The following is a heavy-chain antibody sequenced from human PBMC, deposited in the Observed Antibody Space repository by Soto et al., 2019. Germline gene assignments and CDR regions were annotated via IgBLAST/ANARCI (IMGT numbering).Heavy chain of an antibody. V-gene: IGHV3-33*01. CDR1: GFTFSYYG. Sequence: QVHLVESGGGVVQPGRSLRLSCAASGFTFSYYGMHWVRQAPGQGLEWVAFVWFDGTKEFYADSVKGRFTISRDNSNNTLYLQMTSLRAEDTALYYCARVSTGDTSPNYFDFWGQGTLVTVSS. CDR3: ARVSTGDTSPNYFDF. D-gene: IGHD2-21*02. CDR2: VWFDGTKE. J-gene: IGHJ4*02.